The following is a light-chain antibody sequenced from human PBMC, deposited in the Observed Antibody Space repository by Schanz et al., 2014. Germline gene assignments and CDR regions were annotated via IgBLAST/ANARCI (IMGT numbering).Light chain of an antibody. CDR3: QHYYGYPPHT. CDR1: QSVSSN. J-gene: IGKJ2*01. V-gene: IGKV3-15*01. Sequence: EIVMTQSPATLSVSPGERATLSCRASQSVSSNLAWYQQKPGQAPRLLIYGASTRATGIPARFSGSGSGTEFTLTISSLQSEDFAVYYCQHYYGYPPHTFGQGTKLEIK. CDR2: GAS.